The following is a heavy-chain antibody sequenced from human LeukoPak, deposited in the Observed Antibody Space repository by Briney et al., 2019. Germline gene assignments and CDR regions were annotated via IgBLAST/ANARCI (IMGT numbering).Heavy chain of an antibody. CDR1: GYTFTGYY. CDR3: ARQRTVYYYMDV. Sequence: ASVKVSCKASGYTFTGYYMHWVRQAPGQGLEWMGWINPNSGGTNYAQKFQGKVTMTRDTSISTAYMELSRLRSDDTAVYYCARQRTVYYYMDVWGKGTTVNVSS. V-gene: IGHV1-2*02. CDR2: INPNSGGT. J-gene: IGHJ6*03. D-gene: IGHD6-25*01.